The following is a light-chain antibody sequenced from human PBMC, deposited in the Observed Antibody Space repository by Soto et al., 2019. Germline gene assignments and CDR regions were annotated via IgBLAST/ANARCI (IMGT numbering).Light chain of an antibody. CDR3: QQYENYWT. CDR2: DAS. CDR1: ESISSW. J-gene: IGKJ1*01. Sequence: DIQMTQSPSTLSATAGDRVTITCRASESISSWLSWYQHKPGKAPKLLIYDASNLDSGVPSRFSGSGSGTEFSLTISNLQPDDCATYYCQQYENYWTFGQGTKV. V-gene: IGKV1-5*01.